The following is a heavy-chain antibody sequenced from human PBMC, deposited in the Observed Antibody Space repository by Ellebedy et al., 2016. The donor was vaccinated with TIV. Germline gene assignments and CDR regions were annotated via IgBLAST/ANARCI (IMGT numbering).Heavy chain of an antibody. D-gene: IGHD1-1*01. Sequence: MPSETLSLTCGVYGGSFSGYYWSWIRQPPGKGLEWSGEINHSGSTNYNPSLKSRVSVSVDTSRNQFSLKLSSGTAADTAVYYCARRSDWNDVNWHYWGQGTLVTVSS. V-gene: IGHV4-34*01. J-gene: IGHJ4*02. CDR3: ARRSDWNDVNWHY. CDR2: INHSGST. CDR1: GGSFSGYY.